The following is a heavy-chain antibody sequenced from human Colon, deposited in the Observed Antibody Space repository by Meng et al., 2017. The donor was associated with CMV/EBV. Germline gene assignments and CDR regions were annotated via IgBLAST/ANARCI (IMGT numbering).Heavy chain of an antibody. D-gene: IGHD2-15*01. CDR3: ARVAHGYCSSTSCPGYCSGGSCYRYNWFDP. CDR2: MNPNSGNT. J-gene: IGHJ5*02. Sequence: ASVKVSCKASGFTFTSYGFHWVRQAPGQGLEWMGWMNPNSGNTGYAQKFQGRVTMTRNTSISTAYMELSSLRSEDTAVYYCARVAHGYCSSTSCPGYCSGGSCYRYNWFDPWGQGTLVTVSS. V-gene: IGHV1-8*02. CDR1: GFTFTSYG.